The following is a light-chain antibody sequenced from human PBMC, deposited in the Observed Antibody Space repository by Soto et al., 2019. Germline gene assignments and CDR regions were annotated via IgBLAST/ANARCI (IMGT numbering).Light chain of an antibody. J-gene: IGKJ2*01. CDR1: QSLGGW. Sequence: EIKMTQSPSSLVASVGDRVTITCRASQSLGGWLAWYQQKPGEAPKLLIYKASTLENGVPSRFSGSGSGTEFTLTIRSLQPDDSATYFWQQYHTYLYTFGQGTKLEI. V-gene: IGKV1-5*03. CDR2: KAS. CDR3: QQYHTYLYT.